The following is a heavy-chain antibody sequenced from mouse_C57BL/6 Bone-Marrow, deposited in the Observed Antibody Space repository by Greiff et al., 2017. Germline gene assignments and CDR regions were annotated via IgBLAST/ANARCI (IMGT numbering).Heavy chain of an antibody. J-gene: IGHJ3*01. CDR2: ISDGGSYT. CDR1: GFTFSSYA. V-gene: IGHV5-4*01. Sequence: VQRVESGGGLVKPGGSLKLSCAASGFTFSSYAMSWVRQTPEKRLEWVATISDGGSYTYYPDNVKGRFTISRDNAKNNLYLQMSHLKSEDTAMYYCARDGVAYWGQGTLVTVSA. CDR3: ARDGVAY.